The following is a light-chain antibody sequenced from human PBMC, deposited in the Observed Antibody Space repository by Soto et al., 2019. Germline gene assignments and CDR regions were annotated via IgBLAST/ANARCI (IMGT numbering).Light chain of an antibody. CDR3: QRYNNWPIT. CDR2: DIF. CDR1: QSVSSY. V-gene: IGKV3-11*01. Sequence: EIVLTQSPATLSLSPGERATLSCRASQSVSSYLAWYQQKAGQAPRLLIYDIFNRATGIPARFSAGGSGTAFTLTISSLQPEDFAVYYCQRYNNWPITFGQGTRLEIK. J-gene: IGKJ5*01.